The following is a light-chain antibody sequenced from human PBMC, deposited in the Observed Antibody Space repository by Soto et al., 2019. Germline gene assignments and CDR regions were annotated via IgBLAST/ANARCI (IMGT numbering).Light chain of an antibody. CDR1: RSNIGGGYD. Sequence: QSVLTQPPSVSGVPGQTITISCTGSRSNIGGGYDVHWYQQLPGTAPQLLVYGNINRPSRVPDRFSGSKSDTSASLAITGLQAEDEGEYFCCSYGGSYTPYVFGTGTKLTVL. CDR3: CSYGGSYTPYV. J-gene: IGLJ1*01. CDR2: GNI. V-gene: IGLV1-40*01.